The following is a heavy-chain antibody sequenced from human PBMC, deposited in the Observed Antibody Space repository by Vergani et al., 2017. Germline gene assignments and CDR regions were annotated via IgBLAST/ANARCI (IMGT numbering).Heavy chain of an antibody. D-gene: IGHD2-8*01. Sequence: QVQLVESGGGVVQPGGSMRLSCSASGLTLSSYGVHWVRQAPGRGLESVTFTRPHEDGAFYSASVRGRFTVSRDNSKNTLYLQMNNLRAEDTAVYYCARQSRDVFCTNGVCPLGYWGQGALVTVSS. V-gene: IGHV3-30*02. CDR3: ARQSRDVFCTNGVCPLGY. CDR1: GLTLSSYG. J-gene: IGHJ4*02. CDR2: TRPHEDGA.